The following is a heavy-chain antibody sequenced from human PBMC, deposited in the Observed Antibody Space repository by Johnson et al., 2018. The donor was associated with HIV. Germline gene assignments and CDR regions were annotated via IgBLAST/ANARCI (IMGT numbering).Heavy chain of an antibody. CDR3: ARVARVVVYAEDAFDI. V-gene: IGHV3-66*01. D-gene: IGHD2-8*02. Sequence: VQLVESGGGLVQPGGSLRLSCVASGSTFSSYGMTWVRQPPGKGLDWVSAVYSTFGTYYADSVRGRFAISTDNSKNTLYLQMNSLRAEDTAVYYCARVARVVVYAEDAFDIWGQGTMVTVSS. CDR2: VYSTFGT. J-gene: IGHJ3*02. CDR1: GSTFSSYG.